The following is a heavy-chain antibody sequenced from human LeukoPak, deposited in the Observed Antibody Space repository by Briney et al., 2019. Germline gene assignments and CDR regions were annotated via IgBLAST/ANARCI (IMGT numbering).Heavy chain of an antibody. CDR2: IYYSGTT. CDR1: GGSITSGGNY. Sequence: SETLSLTCTVSGGSITSGGNYWSWIRQHPGKGLEWIGYIYYSGTTYYNPSLKSRVTISVDTSKNQFSLMLSSVTAADTAVYYCARLDNPYSSGWSNPTDWGQGTLVTVSS. V-gene: IGHV4-31*03. J-gene: IGHJ4*02. CDR3: ARLDNPYSSGWSNPTD. D-gene: IGHD6-19*01.